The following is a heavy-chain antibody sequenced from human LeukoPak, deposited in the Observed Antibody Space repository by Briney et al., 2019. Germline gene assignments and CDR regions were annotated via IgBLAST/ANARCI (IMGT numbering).Heavy chain of an antibody. CDR1: GGTFSSYA. CDR3: ARAAAMREYYFDY. D-gene: IGHD2-2*01. Sequence: SVKVSCKASGGTFSSYAISWVRQAPRQGLEWMGGIIPIFGTANYAQKFQGRVTITTDESTSTAYMELSSLRSEDTAVYYCARAAAMREYYFDYWGQGTLVTVSS. CDR2: IIPIFGTA. V-gene: IGHV1-69*05. J-gene: IGHJ4*02.